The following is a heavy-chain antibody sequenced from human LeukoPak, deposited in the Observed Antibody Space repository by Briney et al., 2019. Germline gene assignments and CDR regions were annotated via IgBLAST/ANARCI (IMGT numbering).Heavy chain of an antibody. V-gene: IGHV3-48*03. CDR3: ARDSGYDYN. J-gene: IGHJ4*02. Sequence: PGGSLRLSCAASGFTFSSYEMNWVRQAPGKGLEWVSYISSSGSTIYYADSVKGRFTISRDNAKNSLYLQMNSLRAEDTAIYYCARDSGYDYNWGQGTLVTVPS. CDR2: ISSSGSTI. D-gene: IGHD5-12*01. CDR1: GFTFSSYE.